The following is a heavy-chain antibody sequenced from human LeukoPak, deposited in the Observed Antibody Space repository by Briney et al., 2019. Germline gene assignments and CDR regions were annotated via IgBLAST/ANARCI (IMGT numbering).Heavy chain of an antibody. CDR3: ARGDDDYGDYFPDY. V-gene: IGHV1-8*01. Sequence: ASVKVSCKASGYTFTSYDINWVRQATGQGLEWMGWMNPNSGNTGYAQKFQGRVTMTRNTSISTAYMELSSLRSADTAVYYCARGDDDYGDYFPDYWGQGTLVTVSS. CDR2: MNPNSGNT. D-gene: IGHD4-17*01. J-gene: IGHJ4*02. CDR1: GYTFTSYD.